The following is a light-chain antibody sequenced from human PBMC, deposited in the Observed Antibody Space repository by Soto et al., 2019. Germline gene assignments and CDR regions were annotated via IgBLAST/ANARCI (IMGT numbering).Light chain of an antibody. Sequence: EIVITLSPSTLTVSPGERATLSCRASQSVSSNLAWYQQKPGQAPRLLIYGASTRATGIPARFSGSGSGTEFTLTISCLQSEDFAVYYCQQYTNLATWRFCQGTKVDIK. CDR3: QQYTNLATWR. CDR2: GAS. J-gene: IGKJ1*01. V-gene: IGKV3-15*01. CDR1: QSVSSN.